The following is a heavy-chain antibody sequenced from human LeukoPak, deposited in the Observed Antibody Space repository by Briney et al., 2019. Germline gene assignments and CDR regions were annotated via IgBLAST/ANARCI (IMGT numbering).Heavy chain of an antibody. CDR3: ARPTIRRDFAFDI. D-gene: IGHD4-4*01. CDR1: GGSLSSSSYY. CDR2: IYYSGST. Sequence: SETLSLTCTVSGGSLSSSSYYWGWIRQPPGKGLEWIGSIYYSGSTYYNPSLKSRVTISVDTSKNQFSLKLSSVTAADPAVYYCARPTIRRDFAFDIWGQGTMVTVSS. J-gene: IGHJ3*02. V-gene: IGHV4-39*01.